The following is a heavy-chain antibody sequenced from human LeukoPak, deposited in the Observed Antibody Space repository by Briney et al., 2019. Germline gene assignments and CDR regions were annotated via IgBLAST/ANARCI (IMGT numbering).Heavy chain of an antibody. Sequence: PSETLSLTCTVSGGSISSYYWSWIRQPPGKGLEWIGYIYYSGSTNYNPSLKSRVTISVDTSKNQFSLKLSSVTAEDTAVYYCASLYCSGGSCHIDYWGQGTLVTVSS. D-gene: IGHD2-15*01. J-gene: IGHJ4*02. V-gene: IGHV4-59*08. CDR3: ASLYCSGGSCHIDY. CDR1: GGSISSYY. CDR2: IYYSGST.